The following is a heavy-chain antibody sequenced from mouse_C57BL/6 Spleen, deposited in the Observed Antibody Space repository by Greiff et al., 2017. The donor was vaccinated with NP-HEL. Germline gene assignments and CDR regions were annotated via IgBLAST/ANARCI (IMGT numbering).Heavy chain of an antibody. V-gene: IGHV1-4*01. J-gene: IGHJ1*03. CDR1: GYTFTSYT. CDR2: INPSSGYT. CDR3: ARSDYYGSSYWYFDV. D-gene: IGHD1-1*01. Sequence: QVQLQQSGAELARSGASVKMSCKASGYTFTSYTMHWVKQRPGQGLEWIGYINPSSGYTKYNQKFKDKATLTADKSSSTAYMQLSSLTSEDSAVYYCARSDYYGSSYWYFDVWGTGTTVTVSS.